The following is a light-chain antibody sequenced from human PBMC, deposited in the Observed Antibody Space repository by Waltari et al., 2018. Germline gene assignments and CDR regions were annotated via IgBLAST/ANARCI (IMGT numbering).Light chain of an antibody. CDR2: DVS. V-gene: IGLV2-14*03. J-gene: IGLJ1*01. CDR3: SSYTTSNTLV. CDR1: SSDVGGYKY. Sequence: QSALTQPASVSGSPGQSITISCTGTSSDVGGYKYVSWYQQHPGKAPKLMIYDVSNRPSGVSNRVSGSKSGNTASLTISGLQAEDEADYYCSSYTTSNTLVFGTGTNVIVL.